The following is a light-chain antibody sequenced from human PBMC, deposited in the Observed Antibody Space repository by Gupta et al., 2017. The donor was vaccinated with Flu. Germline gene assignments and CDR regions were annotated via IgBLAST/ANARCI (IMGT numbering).Light chain of an antibody. CDR1: SSDIGNYNR. CDR3: SAYTSSSTYV. Sequence: QSALTQPPSVSGSPGQSVTISCTGTSSDIGNYNRVSWYQQSPDTAPKLMIYEVTKRPSGVPDRFSGYKSDNTAYLTISGVQAEDEADNYCSAYTSSSTYVFGTGTKVTVL. V-gene: IGLV2-18*02. J-gene: IGLJ1*01. CDR2: EVT.